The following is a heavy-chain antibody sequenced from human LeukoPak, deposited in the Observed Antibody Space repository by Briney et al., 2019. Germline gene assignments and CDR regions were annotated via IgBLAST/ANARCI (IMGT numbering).Heavy chain of an antibody. Sequence: GGSLRLSCAASGFTVRSNHMNWVRQAPGKGLEWVSLIYSGGATYYADSVKGRFTISRDNSKNTLYLQMDSLRPEDTAVYYCARDPSSSDASDIWGQGTLVTVSS. V-gene: IGHV3-53*01. CDR1: GFTVRSNH. CDR2: IYSGGAT. CDR3: ARDPSSSDASDI. J-gene: IGHJ3*02.